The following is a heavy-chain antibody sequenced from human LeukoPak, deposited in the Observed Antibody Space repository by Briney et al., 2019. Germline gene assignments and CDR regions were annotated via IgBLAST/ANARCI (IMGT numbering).Heavy chain of an antibody. CDR2: ISYDRSNK. J-gene: IGHJ6*02. D-gene: IGHD6-19*01. CDR1: GFTFSNYG. Sequence: QTGGSLRLSCAASGFTFSNYGMHWVRQAPGKGLEWVAVISYDRSNKYYEDSVKGRFTISRDNFQNTLYLQMNSLRAEDTAVYYCAKDIWQWSYQYYGVDVWGQGTTVTVSS. CDR3: AKDIWQWSYQYYGVDV. V-gene: IGHV3-30*18.